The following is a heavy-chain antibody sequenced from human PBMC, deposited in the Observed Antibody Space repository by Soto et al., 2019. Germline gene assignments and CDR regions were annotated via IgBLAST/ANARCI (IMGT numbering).Heavy chain of an antibody. D-gene: IGHD6-25*01. Sequence: SETLSLTCSASGGSITSSSHFWGWVRQPPGKGLEWIGTIYFTGNTYYTPSLKSRLTMSIDTSKNEFSLRLNSVTAADTVVYYCAGQTFTIAAASYGRSNWFDPWGPGTLVTVSS. CDR3: AGQTFTIAAASYGRSNWFDP. J-gene: IGHJ5*02. CDR1: GGSITSSSHF. V-gene: IGHV4-39*01. CDR2: IYFTGNT.